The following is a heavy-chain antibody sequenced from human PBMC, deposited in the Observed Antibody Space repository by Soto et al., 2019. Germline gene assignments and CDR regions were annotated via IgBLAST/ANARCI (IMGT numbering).Heavy chain of an antibody. CDR1: GFTFSSYE. D-gene: IGHD6-13*01. J-gene: IGHJ5*02. Sequence: GGSLRLSCAASGFTFSSYEMNWVRQAPGKGLEWVSYISSSGSTIYYADSVKGRFTISRDNAKNSLYLQMNSLRAEDTAVYYCARDMAYSSSWYLGSWFDPWGQGTLVTVSS. CDR3: ARDMAYSSSWYLGSWFDP. V-gene: IGHV3-48*03. CDR2: ISSSGSTI.